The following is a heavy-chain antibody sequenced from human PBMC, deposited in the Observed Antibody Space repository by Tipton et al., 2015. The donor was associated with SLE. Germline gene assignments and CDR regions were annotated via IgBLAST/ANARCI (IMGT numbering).Heavy chain of an antibody. CDR1: GGSISSSSYY. D-gene: IGHD3-10*01. CDR2: IYYSGST. V-gene: IGHV4-39*07. Sequence: TLSLTCTVSGGSISSSSYYWGWNRQPPGKGLEWIGSIYYSGSTYYNPSLKSRVTISVDTSKNQFSLKLSSVTAADTAVYYCARAPKLMVRGVSDAFDIWGQGTMVTVSS. CDR3: ARAPKLMVRGVSDAFDI. J-gene: IGHJ3*02.